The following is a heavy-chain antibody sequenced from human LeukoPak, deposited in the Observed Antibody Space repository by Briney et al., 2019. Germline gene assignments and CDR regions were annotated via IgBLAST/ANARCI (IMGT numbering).Heavy chain of an antibody. CDR2: IDVTTGGS. CDR3: AKVNYYQPYF. D-gene: IGHD2-2*01. CDR1: GFTLSSYA. V-gene: IGHV3-23*01. J-gene: IGHJ4*02. Sequence: PGGSLRPSCAASGFTLSSYAMSWVRQAPGKGLEWVSTIDVTTGGSYYADSVKGRFTISRDTFQNTLYLQLNSLRVDDTAVYYCAKVNYYQPYFWGQGTLVTVSS.